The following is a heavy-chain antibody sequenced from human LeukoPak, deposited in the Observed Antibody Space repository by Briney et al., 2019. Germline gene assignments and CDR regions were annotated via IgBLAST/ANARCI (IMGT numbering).Heavy chain of an antibody. CDR2: ISWNSGSI. V-gene: IGHV3-9*01. CDR1: GFTYDDYA. Sequence: GGSLRLSCAASGFTYDDYAMHWVRQAPGKGLEWVSGISWNSGSIGYADSVKGRFTISRDNAKNSLYLQMNSLRAEDTALYYCAKDISSSWNTPFDYWGQGTLVTVSS. D-gene: IGHD6-13*01. J-gene: IGHJ4*02. CDR3: AKDISSSWNTPFDY.